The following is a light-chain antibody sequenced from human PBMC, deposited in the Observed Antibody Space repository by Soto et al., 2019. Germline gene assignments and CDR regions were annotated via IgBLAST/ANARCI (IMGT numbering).Light chain of an antibody. Sequence: MTQSSSTLSSSEGDRITIPCLARQSFCSWLGWHQQKPGRAPKVLVYKASNLQDGVPSRFSGSGSGTEFTLTISSLQPDDVATYFCHQYSRYPWTFGQGTKVEIK. CDR3: HQYSRYPWT. CDR2: KAS. J-gene: IGKJ1*01. CDR1: QSFCSW. V-gene: IGKV1-5*03.